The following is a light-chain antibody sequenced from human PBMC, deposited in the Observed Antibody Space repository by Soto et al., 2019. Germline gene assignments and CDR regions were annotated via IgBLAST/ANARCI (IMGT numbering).Light chain of an antibody. Sequence: DIQMTQSPPSLSANVGDRVTITCRARQGISNYLSWYQQKPGKVPKLLIYSASTLQSGVPSRFSGIGSGTDFTLSLNSLQPEDVATYYGLKYDSVPRTFGQGTKVEI. CDR1: QGISNY. CDR3: LKYDSVPRT. J-gene: IGKJ1*01. V-gene: IGKV1-27*01. CDR2: SAS.